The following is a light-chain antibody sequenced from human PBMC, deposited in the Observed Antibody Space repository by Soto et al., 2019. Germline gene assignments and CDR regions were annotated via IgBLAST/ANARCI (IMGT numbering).Light chain of an antibody. CDR1: QNINTY. Sequence: DVQLTQSPSSLSASVGDRVTISCRASQNINTYLNWYQHKPGKAPNLLIYAASTVHTGVPLRFSGSGSGTDFTLTISSLESEDFATYYCQESYSTPYTFGQGTKLGI. CDR3: QESYSTPYT. J-gene: IGKJ2*01. V-gene: IGKV1-39*01. CDR2: AAS.